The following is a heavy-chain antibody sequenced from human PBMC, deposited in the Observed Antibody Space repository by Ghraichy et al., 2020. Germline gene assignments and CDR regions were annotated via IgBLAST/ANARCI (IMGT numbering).Heavy chain of an antibody. CDR1: GYTFTNYS. CDR3: ARVLPNNWFDP. V-gene: IGHV1-18*01. CDR2: ISAYNGNT. J-gene: IGHJ5*02. Sequence: VKVSCKASGYTFTNYSINWVRQAPGQGLEWMGWISAYNGNTNYAQKFQGRVTMTTDTSTSTAYMELRSLRSDDTAVYYCARVLPNNWFDPWGQGTLVTVSS.